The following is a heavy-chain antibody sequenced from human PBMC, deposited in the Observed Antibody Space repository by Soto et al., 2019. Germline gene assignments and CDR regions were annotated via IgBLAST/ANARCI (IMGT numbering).Heavy chain of an antibody. V-gene: IGHV5-51*01. D-gene: IGHD2-2*01. J-gene: IGHJ6*02. CDR3: ARHGCSSTSCYDNYYYYGMDV. CDR1: GYSFNSFW. CDR2: IYPYDSDT. Sequence: GESLKISCQGSGYSFNSFWIGWVRQKPGQGLEWMGRIYPYDSDTRYSPSFQGQVTISADKSINTAYLQWSSLKASDTAMYYCARHGCSSTSCYDNYYYYGMDVWGQGTTVTVSS.